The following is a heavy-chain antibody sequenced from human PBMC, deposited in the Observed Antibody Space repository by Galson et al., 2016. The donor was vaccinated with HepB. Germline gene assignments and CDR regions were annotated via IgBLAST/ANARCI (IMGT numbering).Heavy chain of an antibody. CDR1: GFTVSNNY. J-gene: IGHJ4*02. CDR2: VYSVGST. V-gene: IGHV3-53*01. Sequence: SLRLSCAVSGFTVSNNYMSWVRQAPGKGLEWVSLVYSVGSTYYADSVKGRFTISRDNSKNTLYLQMNSLRAEDTAVYYCARDEISGTTGDYWGQGTLATVSS. CDR3: ARDEISGTTGDY. D-gene: IGHD1-7*01.